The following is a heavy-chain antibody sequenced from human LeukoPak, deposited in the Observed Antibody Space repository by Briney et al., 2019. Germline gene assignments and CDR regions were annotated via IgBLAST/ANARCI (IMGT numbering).Heavy chain of an antibody. Sequence: ASVKVSCKASGYTFTSYGISWVRQAPGQGLEWMGWISAYNGNTNYAQKLQGRVTMTTDTSTSTVYMELSSLRSEDTAVYCCARVAGATNDYYYYYYMDVWGKGTTVTVSS. CDR2: ISAYNGNT. CDR3: ARVAGATNDYYYYYYMDV. J-gene: IGHJ6*03. V-gene: IGHV1-18*01. D-gene: IGHD1-26*01. CDR1: GYTFTSYG.